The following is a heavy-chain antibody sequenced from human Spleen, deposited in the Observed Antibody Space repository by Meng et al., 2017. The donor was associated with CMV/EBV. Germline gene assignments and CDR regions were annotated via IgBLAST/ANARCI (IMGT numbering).Heavy chain of an antibody. J-gene: IGHJ1*01. CDR1: SNA. Sequence: SNAIGWERQRPGQGLEWRGEIIPIFGTANNAQKLQGRVTITTDESTSKAYRGRSSRKSEDTAVYYCARDRYCSSNSCYPSAEYFQHWGQGTLVTVSS. CDR3: ARDRYCSSNSCYPSAEYFQH. D-gene: IGHD2-2*01. CDR2: IIPIFGTA. V-gene: IGHV1-69*05.